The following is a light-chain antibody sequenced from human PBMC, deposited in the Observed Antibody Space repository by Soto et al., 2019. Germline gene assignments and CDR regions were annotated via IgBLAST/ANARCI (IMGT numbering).Light chain of an antibody. CDR1: QSVTSN. Sequence: EIVMTQSPATLSVSPGERATLSCRASQSVTSNLAWYQQKVGQAPKLLIYDASTRATGIPARFSGSGSGTEFTLTISSLQSEDFAVYYCQQYNNWPETFGQGTKVEIK. V-gene: IGKV3-15*01. J-gene: IGKJ1*01. CDR3: QQYNNWPET. CDR2: DAS.